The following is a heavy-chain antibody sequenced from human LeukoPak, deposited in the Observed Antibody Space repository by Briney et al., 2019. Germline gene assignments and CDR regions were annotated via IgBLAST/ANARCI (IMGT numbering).Heavy chain of an antibody. D-gene: IGHD3-9*01. J-gene: IGHJ4*02. V-gene: IGHV3-23*01. CDR3: AKELSPSSNYDILTGYEALDY. CDR1: GFTFSVNG. Sequence: RRSLRLSCAASGFTFSVNGIHWVRQAPGKGLEWVSALSGSGGSTYYADSVKGRFTISRENSKNTLYLQMNSLRAEDTAVYYCAKELSPSSNYDILTGYEALDYWGQGTRVTVSS. CDR2: LSGSGGST.